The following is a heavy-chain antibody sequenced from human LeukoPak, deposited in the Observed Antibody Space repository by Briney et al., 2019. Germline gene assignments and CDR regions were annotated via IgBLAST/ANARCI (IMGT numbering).Heavy chain of an antibody. D-gene: IGHD1/OR15-1a*01. CDR3: ARDKEGRTTHPIDS. CDR1: GFTFDDYA. Sequence: GRSLRLSCAASGFTFDDYAMHWVRQAPGKGLEWVSTISGSGGSTYYADSVKGRFTISRDNSKNTLYLQMNSLRAEDTAVYYCARDKEGRTTHPIDSWGQGTLVTVSS. CDR2: ISGSGGST. J-gene: IGHJ4*02. V-gene: IGHV3-23*01.